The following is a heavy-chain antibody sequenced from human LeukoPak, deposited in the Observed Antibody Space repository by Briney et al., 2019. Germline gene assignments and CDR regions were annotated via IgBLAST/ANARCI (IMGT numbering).Heavy chain of an antibody. CDR2: ISSNGGST. CDR3: ARDANWGSPLYYFDY. Sequence: GGSLRLSCAASGFTFSSYAMHWVRQAPGKGLEYVSAISSNGGSTYYANPVKGRFTISRDNSKNTLYLQMGSLRAEDMAVYYCARDANWGSPLYYFDYWGQGTLVTVSS. V-gene: IGHV3-64*01. D-gene: IGHD7-27*01. CDR1: GFTFSSYA. J-gene: IGHJ4*02.